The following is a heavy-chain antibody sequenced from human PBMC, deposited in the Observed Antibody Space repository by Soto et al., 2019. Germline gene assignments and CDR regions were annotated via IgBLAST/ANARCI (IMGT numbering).Heavy chain of an antibody. Sequence: QVQLVESGGGVVQPGRSLRLSCAASGFTFSSYAMHWVRQAPGKGLEWVAVISYDGSNKYYADSVKGRFTISRDNSKNTLYLQMNSLRAEDTAVYYCARLRYYFDYWGQGTLVTVSP. CDR1: GFTFSSYA. V-gene: IGHV3-30-3*01. CDR2: ISYDGSNK. D-gene: IGHD3-16*01. J-gene: IGHJ4*02. CDR3: ARLRYYFDY.